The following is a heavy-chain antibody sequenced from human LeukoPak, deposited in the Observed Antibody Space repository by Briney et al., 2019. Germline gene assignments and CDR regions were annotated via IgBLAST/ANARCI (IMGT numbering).Heavy chain of an antibody. J-gene: IGHJ4*02. CDR1: GYTFTSYF. V-gene: IGHV1-2*06. CDR3: ARARDLDY. CDR2: INPSSGGT. Sequence: ASVKVSCKASGYTFTSYFMHWVRQAPGQGLEWMGRINPSSGGTNYAQKFQGRVTMTRDTSINTAYMELNRLRSDDTAVYFCARARDLDYWGQGTLVTVSS.